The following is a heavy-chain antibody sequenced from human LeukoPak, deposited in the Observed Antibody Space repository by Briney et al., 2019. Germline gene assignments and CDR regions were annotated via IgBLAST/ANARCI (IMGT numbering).Heavy chain of an antibody. CDR2: ISSSSSYI. Sequence: GGSLRLSCAASGFTFSSYSMNWVRQAPGKGLEWVSSISSSSSYIYYADSVKGQFTISRDNAKNSLYLQMNSLRAEDTAVYYCARDSKQQLVLDYRGQGTLVTVSS. J-gene: IGHJ4*02. V-gene: IGHV3-21*01. D-gene: IGHD6-13*01. CDR1: GFTFSSYS. CDR3: ARDSKQQLVLDY.